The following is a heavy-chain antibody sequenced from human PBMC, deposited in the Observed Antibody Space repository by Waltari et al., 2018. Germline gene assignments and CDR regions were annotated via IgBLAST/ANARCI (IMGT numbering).Heavy chain of an antibody. D-gene: IGHD5-12*01. Sequence: WIRQPAGKGLEWIGRIYTSGSTNYNPSLKSRVTISVDTSKNQFSLKLSSVTAADTAVYYCARVGEMATIHFDLWGRGTLVTVSS. CDR2: IYTSGST. V-gene: IGHV4-61*02. CDR3: ARVGEMATIHFDL. J-gene: IGHJ2*01.